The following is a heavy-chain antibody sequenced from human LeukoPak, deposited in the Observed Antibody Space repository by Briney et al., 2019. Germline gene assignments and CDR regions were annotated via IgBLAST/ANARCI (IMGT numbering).Heavy chain of an antibody. CDR1: GFTFSSYA. J-gene: IGHJ4*02. CDR2: IWYDGSNK. D-gene: IGHD3-10*01. V-gene: IGHV3-33*08. Sequence: PGGSLRLSCAASGFTFSSYAMSWVRQAPGKGLEWVAVIWYDGSNKYYADSVKGRFTISRDNSRSTLYLQMNSLRPEDTAIYYCAREGYYGSGSPPSLYFDYWGQGTLVTVSS. CDR3: AREGYYGSGSPPSLYFDY.